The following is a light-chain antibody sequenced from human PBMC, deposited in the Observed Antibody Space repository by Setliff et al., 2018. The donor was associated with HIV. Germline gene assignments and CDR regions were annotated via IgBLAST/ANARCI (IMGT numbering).Light chain of an antibody. CDR2: EVS. CDR3: SSYTISSTVI. J-gene: IGLJ2*01. V-gene: IGLV2-14*01. CDR1: SSDVGGYNY. Sequence: QSVLTKPASVSGSPGQSITISCTGTSSDVGGYNYVSWYQQHPGKAPKLMIYEVSNRPSGVSNRFSGSKSANTASLTISGLQAEDEADYYCSSYTISSTVIFGGGTK.